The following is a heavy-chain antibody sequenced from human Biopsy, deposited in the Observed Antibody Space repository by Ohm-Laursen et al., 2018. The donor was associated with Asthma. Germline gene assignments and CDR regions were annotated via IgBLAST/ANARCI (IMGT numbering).Heavy chain of an antibody. CDR3: ARVPTTLRYFDL. J-gene: IGHJ2*01. CDR1: GFTFNSYG. CDR2: ISYDGRNK. D-gene: IGHD2-15*01. Sequence: SLRLSCAASGFTFNSYGMHWVRQAPGKGLEWVAVISYDGRNKYYGDSVKGRFTISRDNAKNTLYLQMHSLRAEDTAVYYCARVPTTLRYFDLWGRGTLVTVSS. V-gene: IGHV3-30*03.